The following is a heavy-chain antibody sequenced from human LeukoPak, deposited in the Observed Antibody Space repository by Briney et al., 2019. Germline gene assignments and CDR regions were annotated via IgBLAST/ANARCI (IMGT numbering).Heavy chain of an antibody. D-gene: IGHD5-18*01. CDR2: IYTSGST. V-gene: IGHV4-61*02. CDR3: ARVTVDTAMAAYYYYYYMYV. Sequence: PSETLSLTCTVAGGSISSGSYYWSWIRQPAGKGLEWIGRIYTSGSTNYTPSLKSRITISVDTSKNQLSLKLRSVTAADTAVYYCARVTVDTAMAAYYYYYYMYVWGKGTTVTVSS. J-gene: IGHJ6*03. CDR1: GGSISSGSYY.